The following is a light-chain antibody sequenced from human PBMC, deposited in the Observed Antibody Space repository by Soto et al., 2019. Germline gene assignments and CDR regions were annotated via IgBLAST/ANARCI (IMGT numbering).Light chain of an antibody. J-gene: IGLJ1*01. CDR2: EGS. CDR1: SSDVGSYNL. V-gene: IGLV2-23*01. CDR3: SSYAGSYV. Sequence: QSLLTQPASVSGSPGQSITISCTGASSDVGSYNLVSWYQQHPGKAPKLMIYEGSKRPSGVSNRFSGSKSGNTASLTISGLQAEDEADYCCSSYAGSYVFGTGTKVTVL.